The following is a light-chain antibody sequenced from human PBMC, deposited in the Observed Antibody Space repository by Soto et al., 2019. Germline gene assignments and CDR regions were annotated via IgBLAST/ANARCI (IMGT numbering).Light chain of an antibody. Sequence: DIQLTQFPSFLSASVGDRVTITCRASQGINDYLAWYQQKPGKAPKLLIYTASTLQSGVPSRFSGSGSGTEFTLTISSLQPEDFVTFYCQQRHSYPITFGQGTRLEIK. V-gene: IGKV1-9*01. CDR1: QGINDY. CDR3: QQRHSYPIT. J-gene: IGKJ5*01. CDR2: TAS.